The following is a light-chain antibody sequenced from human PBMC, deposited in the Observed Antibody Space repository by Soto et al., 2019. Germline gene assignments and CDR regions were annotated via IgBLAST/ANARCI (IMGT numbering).Light chain of an antibody. CDR3: SSYAGRNSYV. Sequence: QSPLTQPPSASGSPGQSVTISCTGTSSDVGGYNYVSWYQQHPGKAPKLMIYDVSKRPSGVPDRFSASKSGNTASLTVSGLQAEDEADYYCSSYAGRNSYVFGAGTKVTVL. V-gene: IGLV2-8*01. J-gene: IGLJ1*01. CDR1: SSDVGGYNY. CDR2: DVS.